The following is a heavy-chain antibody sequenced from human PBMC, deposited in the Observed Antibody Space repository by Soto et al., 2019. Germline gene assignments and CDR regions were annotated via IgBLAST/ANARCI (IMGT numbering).Heavy chain of an antibody. CDR3: ALAGYDSNYYAVTPLSAGHF. J-gene: IGHJ4*02. CDR2: ISSSGSII. V-gene: IGHV3-11*01. D-gene: IGHD4-4*01. CDR1: GFTFSDYY. Sequence: QVQLVVSGGGLVKPGGSLRISCAASGFTFSDYYISWIRQAPGKGLECVSYISSSGSIIYYADSVKGRFTISRDNAKNSLYLQMNSRRAADTAVYYCALAGYDSNYYAVTPLSAGHFWGQGTLVTVSS.